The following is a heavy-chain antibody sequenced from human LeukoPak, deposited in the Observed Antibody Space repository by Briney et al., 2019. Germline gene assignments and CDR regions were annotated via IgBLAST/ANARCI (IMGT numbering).Heavy chain of an antibody. V-gene: IGHV4-59*01. D-gene: IGHD3-22*01. CDR1: GGSISGFY. J-gene: IGHJ4*02. Sequence: SETLSLICSVSGGSISGFYWSWIRQPPGKGVEWIGHIYYTGSNYNRPSLKTRVTMSLDTSKNQLFLNLSSLTAADTAVYYCARSYYDSSGYRYYDYWGQGTLVTVSS. CDR2: IYYTGSN. CDR3: ARSYYDSSGYRYYDY.